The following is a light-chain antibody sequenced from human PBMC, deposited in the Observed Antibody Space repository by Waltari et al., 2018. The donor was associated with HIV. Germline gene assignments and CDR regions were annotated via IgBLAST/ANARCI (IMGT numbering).Light chain of an antibody. J-gene: IGLJ2*01. CDR3: AAWDGSLSVVV. V-gene: IGLV1-47*02. CDR1: GSNIGNNI. CDR2: STN. Sequence: QSVLTQALSASGTPGQRVTISCSGSGSNIGNNIVNWYQQLSGTAPKLLIFSTNERPFGVPDRFSGSKSGTSASLAISGLRSEDEADYYCAAWDGSLSVVVFGGGTKLTVL.